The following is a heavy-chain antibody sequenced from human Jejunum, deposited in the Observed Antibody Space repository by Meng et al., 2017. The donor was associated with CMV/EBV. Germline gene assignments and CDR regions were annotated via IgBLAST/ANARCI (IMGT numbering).Heavy chain of an antibody. D-gene: IGHD3-9*01. Sequence: SYEMNWVRQAPGKGLEWVSYISQSDATKHYAASVKGRFTISRDNAKNSLYLEMSNLRAEDTAVYYCARDFTGGSYVTYYYYPMDVWGQGTMVTVSS. J-gene: IGHJ6*02. CDR2: ISQSDATK. CDR3: ARDFTGGSYVTYYYYPMDV. CDR1: SYE. V-gene: IGHV3-48*03.